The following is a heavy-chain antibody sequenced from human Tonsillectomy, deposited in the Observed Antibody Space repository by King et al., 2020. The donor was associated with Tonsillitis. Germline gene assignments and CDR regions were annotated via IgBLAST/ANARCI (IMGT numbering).Heavy chain of an antibody. CDR2: INWNSGTI. V-gene: IGHV3-9*01. J-gene: IGHJ4*02. Sequence: DVQLVESGGGLVQPGRSLRLSCAASGFTFDDYVMHWVRQAPGKGLEWVSGINWNSGTIRYADSVKGRFTISRDNVKNSLYLQMNSLRAEDTALYYCAKGLTSAIAVSGAVDYWGQGTLVTVSS. CDR3: AKGLTSAIAVSGAVDY. D-gene: IGHD6-19*01. CDR1: GFTFDDYV.